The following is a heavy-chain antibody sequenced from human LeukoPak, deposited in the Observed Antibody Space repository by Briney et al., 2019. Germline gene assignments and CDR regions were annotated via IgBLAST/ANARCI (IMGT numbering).Heavy chain of an antibody. Sequence: SETLSLTCAVYGGSFSGYYWSWIRQTPGKGLEWIGYMYYNGSMNYNPSLKSRVTISADTSKNQFSLKLSSVTAADTAVYYCASRYGSGSYGFDYWGQGTLVTVSS. CDR2: MYYNGSM. D-gene: IGHD3-10*01. CDR3: ASRYGSGSYGFDY. V-gene: IGHV4-59*01. CDR1: GGSFSGYY. J-gene: IGHJ4*02.